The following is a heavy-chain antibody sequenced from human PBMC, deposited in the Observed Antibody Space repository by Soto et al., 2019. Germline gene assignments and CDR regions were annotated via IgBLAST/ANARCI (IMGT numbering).Heavy chain of an antibody. CDR2: IIPVLGTA. D-gene: IGHD3-22*01. CDR3: ARESGYLNWFDP. J-gene: IGHJ5*02. V-gene: IGHV1-69*13. Sequence: GASVKVSCKASGGTFSSYAISWLRQAPGQGPEWMGGIIPVLGTANYAQKFQGRLTVTADASTSTGYMELSSLRTDDTAVYYCARESGYLNWFDPWGQGTLVTVSS. CDR1: GGTFSSYA.